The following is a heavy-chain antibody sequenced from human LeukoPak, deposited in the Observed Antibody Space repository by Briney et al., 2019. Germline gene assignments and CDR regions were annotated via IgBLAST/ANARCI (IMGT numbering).Heavy chain of an antibody. D-gene: IGHD1-7*01. CDR1: GLTFGTTW. J-gene: IGHJ4*02. CDR3: ATARNFRFEY. Sequence: GGSLRLSCATSGLTFGTTWMHWVRQAPGKGLMWVSRMNGEGTTIDYADSVKGRFTVSRDFAKNTLFLQMNNLRTEDTALYFCATARNFRFEYWGQGSLVIVSA. CDR2: MNGEGTTI. V-gene: IGHV3-74*01.